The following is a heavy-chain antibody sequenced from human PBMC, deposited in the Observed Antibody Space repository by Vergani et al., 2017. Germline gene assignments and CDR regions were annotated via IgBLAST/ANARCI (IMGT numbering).Heavy chain of an antibody. CDR1: GYSFTSYW. D-gene: IGHD6-19*01. Sequence: EVQLVQSGAEVKKPGESLKISCKGSGYSFTSYWIGWVRQMPGKGLEWMGIIYPGDSDTSYSPSFQGQVTISADHSISTAYLQWSILKASDTAMYYCARRNRGYSSGWSWNYWGQGTLVTVSS. CDR2: IYPGDSDT. CDR3: ARRNRGYSSGWSWNY. V-gene: IGHV5-51*03. J-gene: IGHJ4*02.